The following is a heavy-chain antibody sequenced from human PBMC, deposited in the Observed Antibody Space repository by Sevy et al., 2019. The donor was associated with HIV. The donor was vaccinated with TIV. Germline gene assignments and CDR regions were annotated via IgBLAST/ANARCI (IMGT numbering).Heavy chain of an antibody. Sequence: SETLSLTCTVSGGSISSGGYYWSWIRQHPGKGLEWIGYIYYSGSTHYNPSLKSRVTISVDTSKNQFSLKLSSVTAADTAVYYCARAARYCSSTSCYAPTFDYWGQGTLVTVSS. CDR3: ARAARYCSSTSCYAPTFDY. CDR2: IYYSGST. CDR1: GGSISSGGYY. D-gene: IGHD2-2*01. J-gene: IGHJ4*02. V-gene: IGHV4-31*03.